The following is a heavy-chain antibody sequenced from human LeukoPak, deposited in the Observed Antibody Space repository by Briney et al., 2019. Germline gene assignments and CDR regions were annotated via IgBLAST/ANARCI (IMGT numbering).Heavy chain of an antibody. J-gene: IGHJ4*02. D-gene: IGHD6-13*01. CDR3: AKTRPLDSSSWSHGDY. V-gene: IGHV3-23*05. CDR1: EITFSNYA. CDR2: IGRSGSPT. Sequence: PGGSLRLSCAASEITFSNYAISWVRQAPGKGLEWVAAIGRSGSPTYYADSVKGRFTISRDNSKNTLYLQMNSLRAEDTAVYYCAKTRPLDSSSWSHGDYWGQGTLVTVSS.